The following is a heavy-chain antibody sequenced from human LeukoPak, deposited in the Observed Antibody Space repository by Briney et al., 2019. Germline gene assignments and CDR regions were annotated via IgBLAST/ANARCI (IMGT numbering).Heavy chain of an antibody. CDR2: IYYSGGT. V-gene: IGHV4-59*02. CDR3: ARGGGNEFDY. D-gene: IGHD4-23*01. CDR1: GGSVSSHY. J-gene: IGHJ4*02. Sequence: PSETLSLTCTVSGGSVSSHYWSWIRQPPGKGLEWIGYIYYSGGTNYNPSLKSRVTISLDTSKNQFSLKLSSVTAADTAVNYCARGGGNEFDYWGQGTLVAVSS.